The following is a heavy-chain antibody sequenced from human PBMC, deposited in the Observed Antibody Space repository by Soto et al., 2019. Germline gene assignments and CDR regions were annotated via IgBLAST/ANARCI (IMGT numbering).Heavy chain of an antibody. J-gene: IGHJ5*02. CDR2: ISAYNGNT. CDR3: ARDDAAVAINWFDP. CDR1: GYTFTSYG. V-gene: IGHV1-18*01. D-gene: IGHD6-19*01. Sequence: GASVKVSCKASGYTFTSYGISWVRQAPGQGLEWMGWISAYNGNTNYAQKLQGRVTITTDTSTSTAYMELRSLRSDDTAVYYCARDDAAVAINWFDPWGQGTLVTVSS.